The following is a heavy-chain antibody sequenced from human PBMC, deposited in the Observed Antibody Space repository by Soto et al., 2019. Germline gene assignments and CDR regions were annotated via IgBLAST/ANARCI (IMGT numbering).Heavy chain of an antibody. CDR2: IDPSDSYT. D-gene: IGHD5-18*01. Sequence: EVQLVQSGAEVKKPGESLRISCKGSGYSFTSYWISWVRQMSGKGLEWMGRIDPSDSYTNYSPSFQGHVTISADKSISTAYLQWSSLKASDTAMYYCARGPSRTSIQLWLRNGMDVWGQGTTVTVSS. CDR3: ARGPSRTSIQLWLRNGMDV. V-gene: IGHV5-10-1*03. J-gene: IGHJ6*02. CDR1: GYSFTSYW.